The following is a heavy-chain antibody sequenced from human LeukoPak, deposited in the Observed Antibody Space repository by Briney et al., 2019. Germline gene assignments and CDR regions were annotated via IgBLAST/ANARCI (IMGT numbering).Heavy chain of an antibody. Sequence: GGSLRLSCAASGFTFSSYAMSWVRQAPGKGLEWVSVISGSDGSTYYADSVKGRFTISRDNSKNTLYLQMNSLRAEDTAVYYCARGDYYDSSGYSQYFQHWGQGTLVTVSS. D-gene: IGHD3-22*01. J-gene: IGHJ1*01. V-gene: IGHV3-23*01. CDR3: ARGDYYDSSGYSQYFQH. CDR2: ISGSDGST. CDR1: GFTFSSYA.